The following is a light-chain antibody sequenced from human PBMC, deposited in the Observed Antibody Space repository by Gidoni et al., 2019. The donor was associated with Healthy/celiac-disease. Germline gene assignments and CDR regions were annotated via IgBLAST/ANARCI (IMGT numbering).Light chain of an antibody. J-gene: IGKJ1*01. CDR2: LGS. Sequence: DIVMTQSPLSLPVTPGEPASISCRSSQSLLHSNGYNYLDWYLQKPGQSPQLLIYLGSNRASGVPDRFSGSGSGTDFTLKISRVEAEDVGVYYCMQALQTPWTFGHXTKVGFK. CDR3: MQALQTPWT. CDR1: QSLLHSNGYNY. V-gene: IGKV2-28*01.